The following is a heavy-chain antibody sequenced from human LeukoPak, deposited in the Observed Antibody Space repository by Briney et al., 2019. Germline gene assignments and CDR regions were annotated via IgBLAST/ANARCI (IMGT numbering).Heavy chain of an antibody. J-gene: IGHJ5*02. D-gene: IGHD3-10*01. V-gene: IGHV4-59*08. CDR3: ARTLYGYNWFDP. CDR2: IYYSGST. Sequence: SETLSLTCTVSGASISSYYWSWIRQPPGKGLEWIGYIYYSGSTNYNPSLKSRVTISVDTSKNQFSLKLSSVTAADTAVYYCARTLYGYNWFDPWGQGTLVTVSS. CDR1: GASISSYY.